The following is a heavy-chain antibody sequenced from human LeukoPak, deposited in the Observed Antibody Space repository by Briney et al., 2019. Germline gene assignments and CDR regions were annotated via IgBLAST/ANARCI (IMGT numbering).Heavy chain of an antibody. CDR2: TYYRSKWYN. CDR3: VRDQGLGLWNY. J-gene: IGHJ4*02. D-gene: IGHD3/OR15-3a*01. V-gene: IGHV6-1*01. CDR1: GDSVSSNSAA. Sequence: SQTLSLICAISGDSVSSNSAAWNWIRQSPLRGLEWLGRTYYRSKWYNDYAISVESRMTITPDTSKNQFSLQLNSVTPEDTAVYYCVRDQGLGLWNYWGQGTLVTVSS.